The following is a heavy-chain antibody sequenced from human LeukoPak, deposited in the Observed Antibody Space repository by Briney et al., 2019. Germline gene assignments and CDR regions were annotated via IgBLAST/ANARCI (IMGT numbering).Heavy chain of an antibody. D-gene: IGHD2-15*01. V-gene: IGHV4-39*07. J-gene: IGHJ4*02. Sequence: PSETLSLTCTVSGGSISSSSYYWGWIRQPPGKGLEWIGSIYYSGSTYYNPSLKSRVTISVDTSKNQFSLKLSSVTAADTAVYYCARDGEYCSGGSCYHLFGSHYYDYWGQGTLVTVSS. CDR3: ARDGEYCSGGSCYHLFGSHYYDY. CDR2: IYYSGST. CDR1: GGSISSSSYY.